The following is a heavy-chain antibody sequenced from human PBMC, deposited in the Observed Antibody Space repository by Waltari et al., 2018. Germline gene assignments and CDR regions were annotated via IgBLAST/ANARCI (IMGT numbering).Heavy chain of an antibody. CDR1: GGSINNYY. V-gene: IGHV4-59*07. J-gene: IGHJ6*03. CDR3: ARLDRGVTRSNYYFNLDV. D-gene: IGHD3-10*01. Sequence: VQLQASGSGLVQPSDTLSLSCSVSGGSINNYYWAWIRQRPGQALEWIGHIYYKGSTTYNPALKDRVTLSIHSSRDEFSLALTSVTTADTAVYFCARLDRGVTRSNYYFNLDVWDEGTTVTVSS. CDR2: IYYKGST.